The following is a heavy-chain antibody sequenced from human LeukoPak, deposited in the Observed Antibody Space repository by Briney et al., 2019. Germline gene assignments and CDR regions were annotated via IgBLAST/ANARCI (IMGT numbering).Heavy chain of an antibody. CDR3: ARRYSSSWYGVRWFDP. CDR1: GGSISSSSYY. J-gene: IGHJ5*02. Sequence: SETLSLTCTVSGGSISSSSYYWGWIRQPPGKGLEWIGSIYYSGSTYYYPSLKSRVTISVDTSKNQFSLKLSSVTAADTAVYYCARRYSSSWYGVRWFDPWGQGTLVTVSS. D-gene: IGHD6-13*01. V-gene: IGHV4-39*01. CDR2: IYYSGST.